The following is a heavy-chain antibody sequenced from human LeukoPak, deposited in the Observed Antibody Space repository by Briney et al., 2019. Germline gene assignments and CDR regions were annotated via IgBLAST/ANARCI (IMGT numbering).Heavy chain of an antibody. CDR2: IIPIFETT. D-gene: IGHD3-22*01. CDR3: AADKYYYDSSRRGAFDI. V-gene: IGHV1-69*06. J-gene: IGHJ3*02. Sequence: SSVKVSCKASGGTFSTYAISWVRQAPGQGLEWMGGIIPIFETTNYAQKFQGRVTITADKSTSTAYMELSSLRSEDTAVYYCAADKYYYDSSRRGAFDIWGQGTMVTVSS. CDR1: GGTFSTYA.